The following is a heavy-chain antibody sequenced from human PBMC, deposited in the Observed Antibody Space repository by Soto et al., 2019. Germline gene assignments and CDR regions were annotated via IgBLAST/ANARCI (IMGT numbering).Heavy chain of an antibody. CDR2: MYYSGST. CDR3: AXXXYXDLIWNYYYMDV. V-gene: IGHV4-59*11. D-gene: IGHD3-3*01. Sequence: QVQLQESGPGLVKPSETLSLSCSVSGGSISGHYWSWVRQTPGKGLEWIGYMYYSGSTNYNPSLKSRVTISVDTSKNHFSLXLXXXXXAXXXVYYXAXXXYXDLIWNYYYMDVWGKGTTVTVSS. CDR1: GGSISGHY. J-gene: IGHJ6*03.